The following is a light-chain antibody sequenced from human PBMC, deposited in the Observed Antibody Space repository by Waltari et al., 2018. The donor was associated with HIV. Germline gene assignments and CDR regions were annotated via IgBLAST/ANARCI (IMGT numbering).Light chain of an antibody. V-gene: IGKV3-20*01. CDR2: GAS. CDR3: QQYGSSPPIT. CDR1: QSVNKNY. J-gene: IGKJ5*01. Sequence: EIVLTQSPGPLSLSPGEGVTLPCRASQSVNKNYLAWYQQKPGQPPRLLIYGASSRATDIPDRFFGSGSGTDFTLTITRLEPEDFAVYYCQQYGSSPPITFGQGTRLEIK.